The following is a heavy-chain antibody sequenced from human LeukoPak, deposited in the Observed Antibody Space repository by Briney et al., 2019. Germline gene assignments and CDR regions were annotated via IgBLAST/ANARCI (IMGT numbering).Heavy chain of an antibody. CDR2: ISSSSSYI. Sequence: GGSLRLSCAASGFTFSRYAFSWVRQAPGKGLEWVSSISSSSSYIYYADSVKGRFTISRDNAKNSLYLQMNSLRAEDTAVYYCARAGGPGDYYYYMDVWGKGTTVTVSS. CDR3: ARAGGPGDYYYYMDV. D-gene: IGHD1-14*01. V-gene: IGHV3-21*01. J-gene: IGHJ6*03. CDR1: GFTFSRYA.